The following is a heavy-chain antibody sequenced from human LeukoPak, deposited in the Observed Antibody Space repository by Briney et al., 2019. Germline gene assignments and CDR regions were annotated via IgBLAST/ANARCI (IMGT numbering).Heavy chain of an antibody. D-gene: IGHD1-26*01. CDR3: AELARVVGDPFDY. CDR2: ISSSSSYI. V-gene: IGHV3-21*01. Sequence: VGSLRLSSAASGFTFSSYNMNWVRQAPGKGLEWVSSISSSSSYINYADSVKGRFTISRDISKNTLYLQMNSLRAEDTAVYYCAELARVVGDPFDYWGQGTLVTVSS. CDR1: GFTFSSYN. J-gene: IGHJ4*02.